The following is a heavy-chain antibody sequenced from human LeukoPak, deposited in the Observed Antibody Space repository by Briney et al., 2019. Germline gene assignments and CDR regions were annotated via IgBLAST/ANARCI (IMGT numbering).Heavy chain of an antibody. CDR2: KYYSGST. V-gene: IGHV4-31*03. CDR3: ARDSKYYYGHYYMDV. J-gene: IGHJ6*03. CDR1: GVSVSGGRYY. D-gene: IGHD3-10*01. Sequence: PSQTLSLTCNVSGVSVSGGRYYWTWIRQHPGKGLEWIGYKYYSGSTYYNPSLKSRVTISVDTSKNQFSLKLSSVTAADTAVYYCARDSKYYYGHYYMDVWGKGTTVTVSS.